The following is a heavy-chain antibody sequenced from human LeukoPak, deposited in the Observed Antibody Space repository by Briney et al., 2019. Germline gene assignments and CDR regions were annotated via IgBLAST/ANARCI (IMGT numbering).Heavy chain of an antibody. CDR1: GYTFTGYY. V-gene: IGHV1-2*02. D-gene: IGHD5-18*01. CDR3: ARDEGGYSYGPDY. J-gene: IGHJ4*02. Sequence: GASVKVSCKASGYTFTGYYIHWVRQAPGQGLEWMGWINPNSGGTNYAQKFQGRVTMTRDTSISTAYMELSRLRSDDTAVYYCARDEGGYSYGPDYWGQGTLVTVSS. CDR2: INPNSGGT.